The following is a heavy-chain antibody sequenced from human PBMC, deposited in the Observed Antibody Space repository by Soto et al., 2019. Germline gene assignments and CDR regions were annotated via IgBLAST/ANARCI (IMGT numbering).Heavy chain of an antibody. CDR1: GGSISSYS. Sequence: QVQLQESGPGLVEPSETLSLTCTVSGGSISSYSWNWIRQPAGKGLEWIGRVDTTEGTNYLPSLKSRVTMSVDTSKNQFSFTLRFVTAADTAVYFCSKDDSGAADIWGQGTMVPVS. CDR2: VDTTEGT. CDR3: SKDDSGAADI. V-gene: IGHV4-4*07. J-gene: IGHJ3*02. D-gene: IGHD3-16*01.